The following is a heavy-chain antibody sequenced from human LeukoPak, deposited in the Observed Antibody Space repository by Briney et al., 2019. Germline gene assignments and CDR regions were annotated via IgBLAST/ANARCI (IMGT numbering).Heavy chain of an antibody. V-gene: IGHV3-11*04. CDR1: GFTFSDYY. CDR2: ISSTIRTT. J-gene: IGHJ4*02. CDR3: ARESEIRFLEWLFVFDY. D-gene: IGHD3-3*01. Sequence: GGSPRLSCAASGFTFSDYYMSWIRQAPGKGLEWISYISSTIRTTYYTDPVRGRFTISRDNAKNSLYLQMNSLRAEDTAVYYCARESEIRFLEWLFVFDYWGQGTLVTVSS.